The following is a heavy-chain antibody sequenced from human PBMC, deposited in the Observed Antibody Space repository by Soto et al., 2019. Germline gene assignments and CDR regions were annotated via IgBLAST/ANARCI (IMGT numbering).Heavy chain of an antibody. CDR1: GGSISSYY. CDR2: IYYSGST. J-gene: IGHJ6*03. D-gene: IGHD4-4*01. V-gene: IGHV4-59*01. Sequence: SETLSLTCTVSGGSISSYYWSWIRQPPGKGLEWIGYIYYSGSTNYNPSLKSRVTISVDTSKNQFSLKLSSVTAADTAVYYCARVPPTTVTKVYYYYYYMDVWGKGTTVTVS. CDR3: ARVPPTTVTKVYYYYYYMDV.